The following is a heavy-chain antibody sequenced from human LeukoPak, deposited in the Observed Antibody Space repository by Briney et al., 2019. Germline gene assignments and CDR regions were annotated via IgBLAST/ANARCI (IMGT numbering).Heavy chain of an antibody. CDR1: GFTFSSYA. V-gene: IGHV3-23*01. D-gene: IGHD3-3*01. Sequence: GGSLRLSCAASGFTFSSYAMSWVRQAPGKGLEWVSAISGSGGSTYYADSVKGRFTISRDNSKNTLYLQMNSLRAEDTAVYYCAKDQRFLEWSRYYYGMDVWGQGTTVTVSS. J-gene: IGHJ6*02. CDR3: AKDQRFLEWSRYYYGMDV. CDR2: ISGSGGST.